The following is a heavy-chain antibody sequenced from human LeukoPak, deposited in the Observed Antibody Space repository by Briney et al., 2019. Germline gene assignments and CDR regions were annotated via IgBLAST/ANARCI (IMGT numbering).Heavy chain of an antibody. CDR1: GFIFSSYG. Sequence: GGSLRLSCAASGFIFSSYGMHWVRQAPGKGLEWVAVLSCGGSNRYYRDSVKGRFTVSRDNSKNTLYLQMNGLRGDDTAVYYCAKDEAQYTAMVRDWGQGTLVTVSS. J-gene: IGHJ4*02. V-gene: IGHV3-30*18. D-gene: IGHD3-10*01. CDR2: LSCGGSNR. CDR3: AKDEAQYTAMVRD.